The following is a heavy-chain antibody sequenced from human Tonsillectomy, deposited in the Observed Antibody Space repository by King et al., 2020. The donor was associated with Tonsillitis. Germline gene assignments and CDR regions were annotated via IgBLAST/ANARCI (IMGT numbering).Heavy chain of an antibody. Sequence: VQLVESGGGLVQPGRSLRLSCAASGFTFDDYAMHWVRHAPGKGLEWVSGISWNSGSIGYADSVKGRFTISRDNAKNSLYLQMNSLRAEDTALYYCAKDYYYDSSGDVGGAGAFGIWGQGTMVTVSS. CDR1: GFTFDDYA. J-gene: IGHJ3*02. V-gene: IGHV3-9*01. CDR3: AKDYYYDSSGDVGGAGAFGI. CDR2: ISWNSGSI. D-gene: IGHD3-22*01.